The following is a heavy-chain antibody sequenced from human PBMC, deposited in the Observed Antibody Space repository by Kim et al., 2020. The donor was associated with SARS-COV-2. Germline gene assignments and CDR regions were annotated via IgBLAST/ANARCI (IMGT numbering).Heavy chain of an antibody. J-gene: IGHJ4*02. D-gene: IGHD4-17*01. Sequence: GETIYAQKFPGRVTMTEDPATDTAYMELSSLRSEDTAVYYCADLTTADYWGQGTLVTVSS. CDR3: ADLTTADY. V-gene: IGHV1-24*01. CDR2: GET.